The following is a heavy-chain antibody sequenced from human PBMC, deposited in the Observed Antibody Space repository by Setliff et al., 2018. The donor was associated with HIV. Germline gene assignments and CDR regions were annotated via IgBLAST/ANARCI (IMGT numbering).Heavy chain of an antibody. Sequence: SETLSLTCTVSGGSISSGSYNWSWLRQPAGKGLEWMGHIYTGGSTNYNPSLKSRVTISVDTSKHQFSLKLSSVTAAETAVYYWARAPRGSGWYPNWFDPWGQGTLVTVSS. CDR3: ARAPRGSGWYPNWFDP. D-gene: IGHD6-19*01. J-gene: IGHJ5*02. CDR2: IYTGGST. V-gene: IGHV4-61*09. CDR1: GGSISSGSYN.